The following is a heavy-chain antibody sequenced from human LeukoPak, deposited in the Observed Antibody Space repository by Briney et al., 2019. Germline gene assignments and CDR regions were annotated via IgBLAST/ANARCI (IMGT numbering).Heavy chain of an antibody. Sequence: PSETLSLTCTVSGCSISSYYWTWIRQPAGKGLKWIGRIYSSGSTDYNPSLKSRVTMSVDTSKNKFSLKLSSVTAADTAVYCARGSGTTGEVKFDPWGQGTLVPVSS. D-gene: IGHD3-10*01. CDR1: GCSISSYY. CDR3: ARGSGTTGEVKFDP. CDR2: IYSSGST. J-gene: IGHJ5*02. V-gene: IGHV4-4*07.